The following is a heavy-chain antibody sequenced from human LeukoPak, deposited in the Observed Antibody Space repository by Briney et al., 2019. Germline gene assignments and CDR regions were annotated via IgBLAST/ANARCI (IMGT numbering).Heavy chain of an antibody. CDR2: IYYSGST. CDR3: ARDREAAAGTAWFDP. V-gene: IGHV4-31*03. J-gene: IGHJ5*02. Sequence: SQTLSLTCTVSGGSISSPGYYWSWIRQHPGKGLEWIGYIYYSGSTYYNPSLKSRVTISVDTSKNQFSLKLSSVTAADTAVYYCARDREAAAGTAWFDPWGQGTLVTVSS. CDR1: GGSISSPGYY. D-gene: IGHD6-13*01.